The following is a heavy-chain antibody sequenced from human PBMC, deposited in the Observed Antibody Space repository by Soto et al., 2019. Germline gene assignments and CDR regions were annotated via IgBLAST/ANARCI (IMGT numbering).Heavy chain of an antibody. Sequence: EAQLAESGGGLAQPGGSLRLSCAASGFTLSGYAMDWVRQAPGKGLEYVSGISSNGVGTYYANSVQDRFTISRDNSKNTVYLQMGSLRPEDMAVYYCARRARPDFYYMDVWGKGTTVTVSS. D-gene: IGHD6-6*01. CDR1: GFTLSGYA. J-gene: IGHJ6*03. V-gene: IGHV3-64*01. CDR3: ARRARPDFYYMDV. CDR2: ISSNGVGT.